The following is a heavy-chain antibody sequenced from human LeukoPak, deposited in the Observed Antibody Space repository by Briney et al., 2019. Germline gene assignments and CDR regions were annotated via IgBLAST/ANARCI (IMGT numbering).Heavy chain of an antibody. D-gene: IGHD3-3*01. Sequence: GGSLRLSCAASGFTFSSYSMNCVRHAPGKGLEWVSSISISSSYIYYADSVKHRFTISRDNAKNSLYLKMNSQRAEDTAVYYCARAGFFGVVMDFDYWGQGTLVTVSS. J-gene: IGHJ4*02. CDR1: GFTFSSYS. CDR3: ARAGFFGVVMDFDY. CDR2: ISISSSYI. V-gene: IGHV3-21*01.